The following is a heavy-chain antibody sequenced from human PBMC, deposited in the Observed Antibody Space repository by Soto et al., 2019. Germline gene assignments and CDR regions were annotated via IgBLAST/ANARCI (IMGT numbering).Heavy chain of an antibody. J-gene: IGHJ5*02. V-gene: IGHV1-46*01. Sequence: ASVKVSCQASGYIFINYFIHWVRQAPGQGLEWIGIINPNSGSTNYAQKFRGRVTITRDTSTSTAYMELSSLRSDDTAVYYCATPAKAAAGWFDPWGQGTLVTVSS. D-gene: IGHD6-13*01. CDR2: INPNSGST. CDR3: ATPAKAAAGWFDP. CDR1: GYIFINYF.